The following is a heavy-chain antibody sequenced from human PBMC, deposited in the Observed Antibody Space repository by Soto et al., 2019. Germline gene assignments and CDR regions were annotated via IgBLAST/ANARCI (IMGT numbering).Heavy chain of an antibody. CDR3: ADIAVSHTGDY. CDR1: GFTLSNVW. D-gene: IGHD6-19*01. CDR2: ITTKAQGATT. V-gene: IGHV3-15*01. J-gene: IGHJ4*02. Sequence: EVHLVESGGGLVKPGESLRLSCAASGFTLSNVWMNWVRQAPGKGLEWVARITTKAQGATTHYAAPVKGRFTISRDDSVNVVYLQMNSLKTEDTGVYYCADIAVSHTGDYWGQGTLVTVSS.